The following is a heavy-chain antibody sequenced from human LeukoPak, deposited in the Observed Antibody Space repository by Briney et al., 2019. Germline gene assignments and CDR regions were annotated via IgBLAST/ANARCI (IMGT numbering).Heavy chain of an antibody. J-gene: IGHJ4*02. Sequence: SETLSLTCTVSGGSISSSSYYWGWIRQPPGKGLEWIGSIYYSGSTYYNPSLKSRVTISVDTSKNQFSLKLSSVTAADTAVYYCARGATVTTLLGNWGQGTLVTVSS. CDR1: GGSISSSSYY. V-gene: IGHV4-39*01. CDR2: IYYSGST. CDR3: ARGATVTTLLGN. D-gene: IGHD4-17*01.